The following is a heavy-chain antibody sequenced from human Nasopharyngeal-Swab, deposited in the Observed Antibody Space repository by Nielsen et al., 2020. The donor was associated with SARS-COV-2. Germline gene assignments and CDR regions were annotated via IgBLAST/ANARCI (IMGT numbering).Heavy chain of an antibody. CDR1: GFSFSSYV. D-gene: IGHD1-26*01. Sequence: GGSLRLSCAAAGFSFSSYVMTGVRQAPGKGLERVSGISGSVGRTYYTDSVKGRLTISRDNSKNTVHVQMNSLRAEDTAVYYCAKDRSGGYWGAFDIWGQGTMVTVSS. V-gene: IGHV3-23*01. CDR3: AKDRSGGYWGAFDI. J-gene: IGHJ3*02. CDR2: ISGSVGRT.